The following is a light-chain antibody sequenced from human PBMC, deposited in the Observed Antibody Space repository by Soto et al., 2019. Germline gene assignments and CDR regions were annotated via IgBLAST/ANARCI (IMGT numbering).Light chain of an antibody. CDR2: GVL. CDR3: QQSYSTPPT. J-gene: IGKJ2*01. V-gene: IGKV1-39*01. Sequence: DIQMTQSPSSLSASVGDRVTITCRASQSISTYLNWYQQKPGKAPKLLIYGVLNLESGVPSRFSGSGSGTDFTLTISSLQPEDFAVYYCQQSYSTPPTFGQGTKVEIK. CDR1: QSISTY.